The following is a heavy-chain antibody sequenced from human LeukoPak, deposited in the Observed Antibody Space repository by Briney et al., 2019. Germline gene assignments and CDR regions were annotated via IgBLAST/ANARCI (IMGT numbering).Heavy chain of an antibody. CDR1: GFTFNNDA. D-gene: IGHD1-1*01. CDR2: INDGGGNT. J-gene: IGHJ4*02. V-gene: IGHV3-23*01. Sequence: PGGSLRLSCAASGFTFNNDAMNWVRQAPGKGLEWVSVINDGGGNTYYADSVKGRFSISRDNSNLYLQMSSLRAEDTDVYYCARSLKWNLVGFDYWGQGTLVTVSS. CDR3: ARSLKWNLVGFDY.